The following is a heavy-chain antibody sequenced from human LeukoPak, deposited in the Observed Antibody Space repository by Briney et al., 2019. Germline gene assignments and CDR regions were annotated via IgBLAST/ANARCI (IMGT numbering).Heavy chain of an antibody. CDR1: GGSISDYY. Sequence: SETLSLTCTVSGGSISDYYWSWIRQPPGKGLEWIGYMYNSGSTNYNPSLKSRVTISVDTSKNQFSLNLSSVTAADTAVYYCAIGYYDILTGYPRFDYWGQGTLVTVSS. CDR3: AIGYYDILTGYPRFDY. CDR2: MYNSGST. J-gene: IGHJ4*02. D-gene: IGHD3-9*01. V-gene: IGHV4-59*01.